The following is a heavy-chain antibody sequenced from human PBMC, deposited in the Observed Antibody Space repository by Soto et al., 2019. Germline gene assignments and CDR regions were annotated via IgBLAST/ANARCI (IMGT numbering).Heavy chain of an antibody. D-gene: IGHD6-13*01. CDR1: VFTFISYA. J-gene: IGHJ5*02. CDR2: ISGSGGST. Sequence: GWSLRLSCASSVFTFISYAMSWVRQAPGKGLEWVSAISGSGGSTYYADSVKGRFTISRDNSKNTLYLQMNSLRAEDTAVYYCAKDLSYSSSWYPHANWFDPWGQGTLVTVSS. V-gene: IGHV3-23*01. CDR3: AKDLSYSSSWYPHANWFDP.